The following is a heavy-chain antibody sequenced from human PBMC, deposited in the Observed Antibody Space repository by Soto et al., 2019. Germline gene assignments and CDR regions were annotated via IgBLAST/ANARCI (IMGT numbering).Heavy chain of an antibody. CDR3: ARDAPLNIVVAVTRTWFDP. J-gene: IGHJ5*02. D-gene: IGHD2-2*01. CDR2: IYTSGST. V-gene: IGHV4-4*07. CDR1: GGSISSYY. Sequence: SETLSLTCTVSGGSISSYYWSWIRRPAGKGLEWIGRIYTSGSTNYNPSLKSRVTMSVDTSKNQFSLKLSSVTAADTAVYYCARDAPLNIVVAVTRTWFDPWGQGTLVTVSS.